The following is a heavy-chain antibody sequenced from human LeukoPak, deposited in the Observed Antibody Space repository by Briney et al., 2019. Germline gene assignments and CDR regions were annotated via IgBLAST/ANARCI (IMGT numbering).Heavy chain of an antibody. CDR3: AREAAVAGIYFDS. D-gene: IGHD6-19*01. CDR1: GSTFSTYW. V-gene: IGHV3-74*01. Sequence: GGFRRLSCVASGSTFSTYWMHWVRQATGKGLVSVSRISYDGSSTNYTDSVKGRFSISRDNAKNTVYLQMNSLRAEDTAVYYCAREAAVAGIYFDSWGQGTLVTVSS. CDR2: ISYDGSST. J-gene: IGHJ4*02.